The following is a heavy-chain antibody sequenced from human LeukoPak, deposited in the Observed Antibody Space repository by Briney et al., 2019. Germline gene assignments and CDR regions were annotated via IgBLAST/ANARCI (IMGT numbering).Heavy chain of an antibody. CDR1: GYTFTSYD. CDR2: MNPNSGYT. D-gene: IGHD6-6*01. Sequence: ASVKVSCKASGYTFTSYDINWVRQATGQGLEWMGWMNPNSGYTGYAQKFQGRVTMTRNTSISTAYMELSSLRSEDTAVYYCARRIAARPWYWFDPWGQGTLVTVSS. J-gene: IGHJ5*02. CDR3: ARRIAARPWYWFDP. V-gene: IGHV1-8*01.